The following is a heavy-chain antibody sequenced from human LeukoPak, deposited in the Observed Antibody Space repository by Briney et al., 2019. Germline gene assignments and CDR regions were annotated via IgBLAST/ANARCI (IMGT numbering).Heavy chain of an antibody. CDR3: ARGTPYDSSGYFRPYYYYMDV. V-gene: IGHV1-69*13. CDR2: IIPIFGTA. CDR1: GGTFSSYA. Sequence: SVKVSCKASGGTFSSYAISWVRQAPGQGLEWMGGIIPIFGTANYAQKFQGRVTITADESTSTAYMELSSLRSEDTAVYYCARGTPYDSSGYFRPYYYYMDVWGKGTTVTISS. J-gene: IGHJ6*03. D-gene: IGHD3-22*01.